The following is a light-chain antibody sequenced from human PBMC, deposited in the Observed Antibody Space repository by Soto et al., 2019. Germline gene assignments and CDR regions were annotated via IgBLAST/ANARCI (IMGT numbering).Light chain of an antibody. CDR3: QQSDISPTWT. V-gene: IGKV1-39*01. CDR1: QSIGHY. CDR2: SAS. J-gene: IGKJ1*01. Sequence: DIRLTQSPSSLSASIGDRVTITCRASQSIGHYLNWYQQKRGKAPQLLIYSASTLHSGVPSRFSGSGSGTDFTLTISSLQPDDFATYFCQQSDISPTWTFGQGTKVELK.